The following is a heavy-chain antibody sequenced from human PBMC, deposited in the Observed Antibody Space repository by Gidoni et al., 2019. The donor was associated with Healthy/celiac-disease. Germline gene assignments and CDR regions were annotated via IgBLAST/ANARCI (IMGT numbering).Heavy chain of an antibody. CDR3: ARDNPPPGLRYYDSSGYRWFDP. CDR2: IYYSGST. Sequence: QVQLQESGPGLVKPSQTLSLTCTVSGGSISSGGYYWRWIRQHPGKGLEWIGYIYYSGSTYYNPSLKSRVTISVDTSKNQFSLKLSSVTAADTAVYYCARDNPPPGLRYYDSSGYRWFDPWGQGTLVTVSS. CDR1: GGSISSGGYY. J-gene: IGHJ5*02. D-gene: IGHD3-22*01. V-gene: IGHV4-31*03.